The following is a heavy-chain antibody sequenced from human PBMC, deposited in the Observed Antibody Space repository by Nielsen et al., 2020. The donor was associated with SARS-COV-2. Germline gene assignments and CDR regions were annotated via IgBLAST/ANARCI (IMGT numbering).Heavy chain of an antibody. D-gene: IGHD6-13*01. CDR2: IYSSGTT. Sequence: GSLRLSCAASGFSVSSTYMNWVRQAPRKGLEWVSVIYSSGTTYYADSVKGRFTISRDNSKNTVYLQMNSLRAEDTAVYYCARDEGDSSSWFDYWGQGTLVTVSS. CDR1: GFSVSSTY. V-gene: IGHV3-53*01. CDR3: ARDEGDSSSWFDY. J-gene: IGHJ4*02.